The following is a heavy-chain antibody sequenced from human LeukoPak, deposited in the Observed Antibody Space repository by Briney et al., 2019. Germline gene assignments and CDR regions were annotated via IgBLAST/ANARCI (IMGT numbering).Heavy chain of an antibody. CDR3: ARDRGINSY. J-gene: IGHJ4*02. CDR2: IKQDGSEK. CDR1: GFTSSSYW. V-gene: IGHV3-7*01. D-gene: IGHD2/OR15-2a*01. Sequence: GGSLRLYCAASGFTSSSYWMSWVRQAPGKGLEWVANIKQDGSEKYYVDSVKGRFTISRDNAKNSLYLQMNSLRAEDTAVYYCARDRGINSYWGQGTLVTVSS.